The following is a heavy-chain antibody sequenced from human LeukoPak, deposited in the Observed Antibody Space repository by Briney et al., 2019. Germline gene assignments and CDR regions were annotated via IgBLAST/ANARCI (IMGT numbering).Heavy chain of an antibody. V-gene: IGHV3-21*01. CDR2: ITSDTRYT. J-gene: IGHJ4*02. Sequence: GGSLRLSCAASGFTFSSYTINWVRQAPGKGLEWVSSITSDTRYTFYADSVKGRFTISRDNSKNTLYLQMNSLRAEDTAVYYCAKDLDWGQGTLVTVSS. CDR1: GFTFSSYT. CDR3: AKDLD.